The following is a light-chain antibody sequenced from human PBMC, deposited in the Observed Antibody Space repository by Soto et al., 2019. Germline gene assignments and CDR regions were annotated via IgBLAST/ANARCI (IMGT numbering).Light chain of an antibody. CDR3: QHYGSSRT. Sequence: IVLTQSPLTLSLSPGERATLSCRASESFSSTYVAWYQQKPGQAPRLLIYGASSRATGTPDRFSGSGSGTDFTLTISRLEPEDFAVYYCQHYGSSRTFGQGTKVDIK. CDR1: ESFSSTY. CDR2: GAS. V-gene: IGKV3-20*01. J-gene: IGKJ1*01.